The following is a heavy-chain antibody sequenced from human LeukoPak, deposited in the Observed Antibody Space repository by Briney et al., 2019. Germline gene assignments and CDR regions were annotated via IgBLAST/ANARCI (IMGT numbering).Heavy chain of an antibody. CDR3: ARHTYYYDIPGGWFDP. CDR2: IYYSGST. Sequence: SETLSLTCTVSGGSISSSSYYWGWIRQPPGKGLEWIGSIYYSGSTYYNPSLKSRVTISVDTSKNQSSLKLSSVTAADTAVYYCARHTYYYDIPGGWFDPWGQGTLVTVSS. J-gene: IGHJ5*02. V-gene: IGHV4-39*07. D-gene: IGHD3-22*01. CDR1: GGSISSSSYY.